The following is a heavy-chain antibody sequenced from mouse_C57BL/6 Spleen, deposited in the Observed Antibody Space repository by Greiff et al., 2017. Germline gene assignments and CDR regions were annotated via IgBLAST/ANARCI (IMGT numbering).Heavy chain of an antibody. Sequence: VQLQPSGAELVRPGASVKLSCTASGFNIKDYYMHWVKQRPEQGLEWIGRIDPEDGDTEYAPKFQGKATMTADTSSNTAYLQLSSLTSEDTAVYYCTTEGYDYDRVDYWGQGTTLTVSS. J-gene: IGHJ2*01. V-gene: IGHV14-1*01. CDR2: IDPEDGDT. D-gene: IGHD2-4*01. CDR3: TTEGYDYDRVDY. CDR1: GFNIKDYY.